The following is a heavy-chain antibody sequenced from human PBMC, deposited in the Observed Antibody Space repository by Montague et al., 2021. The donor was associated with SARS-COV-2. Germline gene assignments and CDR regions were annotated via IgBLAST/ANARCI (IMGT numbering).Heavy chain of an antibody. D-gene: IGHD5-18*01. CDR1: GDSVSSNSAA. CDR3: ARDTRIQLWFDRDYYYGMDV. V-gene: IGHV6-1*01. J-gene: IGHJ6*02. CDR2: TYYRSKWYN. Sequence: CAISGDSVSSNSAAWNWIRQSPSRGLEWLGGTYYRSKWYNDYAVSVKSRITINPDTSKNQFSLQLNSVTPEDTAVYYCARDTRIQLWFDRDYYYGMDVWGQGTTVTVSS.